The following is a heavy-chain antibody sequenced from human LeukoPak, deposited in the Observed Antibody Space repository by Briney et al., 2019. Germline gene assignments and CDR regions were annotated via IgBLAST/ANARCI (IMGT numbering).Heavy chain of an antibody. Sequence: ASVKVSCKASGYTFTGYYMHWVRQAPGQRLEWMGWINPNSGGTNYAQKFQGRVTMTRDTSISTAYMELSRLRSDDTAVYYCARERELGIAAASSPPCYWGQGTLVTVSS. D-gene: IGHD6-13*01. CDR2: INPNSGGT. V-gene: IGHV1-2*02. J-gene: IGHJ4*02. CDR1: GYTFTGYY. CDR3: ARERELGIAAASSPPCY.